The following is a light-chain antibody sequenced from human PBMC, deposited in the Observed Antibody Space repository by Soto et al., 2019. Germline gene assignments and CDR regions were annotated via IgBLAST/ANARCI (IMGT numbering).Light chain of an antibody. CDR1: SSDAGGYDY. J-gene: IGLJ3*02. CDR3: SSYTSISSWV. V-gene: IGLV2-14*01. Sequence: QSVLTQPASVSGSPGQSITISCTGSSSDAGGYDYVSWYQQHPGKAPKLMIYEVNNRPSGVSNRFSGSKSGNTASLTISGLQAEDDADYYCSSYTSISSWVFGGGTKLTVL. CDR2: EVN.